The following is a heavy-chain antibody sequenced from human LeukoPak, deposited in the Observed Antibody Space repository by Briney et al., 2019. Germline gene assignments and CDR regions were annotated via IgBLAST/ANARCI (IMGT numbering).Heavy chain of an antibody. CDR2: INPNSGGT. V-gene: IGHV1-2*02. D-gene: IGHD4-17*01. CDR1: GYTFTGYY. J-gene: IGHJ3*02. Sequence: GASVKVSCKASGYTFTGYYMHWVRQAPGQGLEWMGWINPNSGGTNYAQKFQGRAPMTRDTSISTAYMELSRLRSDDTAVYYCAITVTSDAFDIWGQGTMVTVSS. CDR3: AITVTSDAFDI.